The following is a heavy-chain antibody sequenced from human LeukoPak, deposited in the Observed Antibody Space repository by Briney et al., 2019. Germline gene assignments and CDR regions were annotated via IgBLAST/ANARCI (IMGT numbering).Heavy chain of an antibody. D-gene: IGHD3-22*01. CDR3: ARGDSSGYFFDY. Sequence: SETLSLTCTVSGGSISSGGYYWSWIRQHPGKGLEWIGYIYYSGSTYYNPSLKSRVTISVDTSKNQFSLKLSSVTAADTAVYYCARGDSSGYFFDYWGQGTLVTVSS. J-gene: IGHJ4*02. V-gene: IGHV4-31*03. CDR1: GGSISSGGYY. CDR2: IYYSGST.